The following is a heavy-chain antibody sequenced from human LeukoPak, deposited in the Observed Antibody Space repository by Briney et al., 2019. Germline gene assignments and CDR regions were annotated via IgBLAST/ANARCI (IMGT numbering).Heavy chain of an antibody. CDR2: FSGGGVST. CDR3: ARDWPSEWQQLPDYDAVDI. V-gene: IGHV3-23*01. J-gene: IGHJ3*02. D-gene: IGHD6-13*01. CDR1: GFTFSNYA. Sequence: GGPLRLSCAPSGFTFSNYAMTCVREAPGKGLEGVSNFSGGGVSTYHADSVKGLFTISRDNSKNTLYLQMNSLRAEDTAVYYCARDWPSEWQQLPDYDAVDIWGQGTLGTVS.